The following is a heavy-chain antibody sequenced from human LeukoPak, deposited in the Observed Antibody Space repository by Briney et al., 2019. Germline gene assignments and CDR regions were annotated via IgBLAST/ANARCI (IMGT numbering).Heavy chain of an antibody. Sequence: GGSLRLSCAASGFTFSSYSMNWVRQAPGKGLQWVSSISTTSRYIYYADSVKGRFTISRDNAKNSLYLQLNSLRAEDTAVYYCARETGESFDYWGQGTLVTVSS. CDR1: GFTFSSYS. CDR3: ARETGESFDY. J-gene: IGHJ4*02. D-gene: IGHD3-10*01. V-gene: IGHV3-21*01. CDR2: ISTTSRYI.